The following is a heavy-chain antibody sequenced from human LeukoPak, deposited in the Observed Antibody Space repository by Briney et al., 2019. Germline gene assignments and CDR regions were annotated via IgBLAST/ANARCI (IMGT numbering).Heavy chain of an antibody. D-gene: IGHD3-3*01. Sequence: GGSLRLSCAASGFTFSSYAMHWVRQAPGKGLEYVSAISSNGGSTYYANSVKGRFTISRDNSKNTLYLQMGSLRAEDMAVYYCAREGPYYDFWSGYYYYYYMDVWGKGTTVTVSS. CDR3: AREGPYYDFWSGYYYYYYMDV. J-gene: IGHJ6*03. CDR2: ISSNGGST. V-gene: IGHV3-64*01. CDR1: GFTFSSYA.